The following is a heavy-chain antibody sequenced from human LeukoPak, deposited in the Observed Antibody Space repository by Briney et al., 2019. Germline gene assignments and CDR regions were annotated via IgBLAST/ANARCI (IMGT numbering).Heavy chain of an antibody. CDR3: ARGAYSSGWYRRDY. J-gene: IGHJ4*02. D-gene: IGHD6-19*01. Sequence: ASVKVSCKASGYTFTSYDINWVRQATGQGLGWMGWMNPNSGNTGYAQKFQGRVTMTRNTSISTAYMELSSLRSEDTAVYYCARGAYSSGWYRRDYWGQGTLVTVSS. CDR2: MNPNSGNT. V-gene: IGHV1-8*01. CDR1: GYTFTSYD.